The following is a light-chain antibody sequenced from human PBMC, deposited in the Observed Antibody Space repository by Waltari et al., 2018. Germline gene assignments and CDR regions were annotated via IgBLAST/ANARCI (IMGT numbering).Light chain of an antibody. Sequence: QSVLTQPPSASGAPGQSVTISCSGSTSNIGSSTVNWYQQLPGTAPKLLISIHNERPSGVPYRFSGSTSGTSASLAISWLQSEDEADYYCAAWDDSLNAWVFGGGTKLTVL. J-gene: IGLJ3*02. CDR2: IHN. V-gene: IGLV1-44*01. CDR1: TSNIGSST. CDR3: AAWDDSLNAWV.